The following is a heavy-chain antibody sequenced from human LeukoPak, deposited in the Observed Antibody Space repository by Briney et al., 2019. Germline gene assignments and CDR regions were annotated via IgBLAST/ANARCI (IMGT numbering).Heavy chain of an antibody. V-gene: IGHV4-59*11. Sequence: SETLSLTCSVSGTSIDSHYWSWIRQSPGKGLEWIGYVFNGGSTNYNPSLNSRVTMSLDTSRAQFSLRLSSVTAADTAIYYCASRPADTTWYGVFDYWSQGTLVTVSS. CDR2: VFNGGST. CDR1: GTSIDSHY. D-gene: IGHD3-10*01. J-gene: IGHJ4*02. CDR3: ASRPADTTWYGVFDY.